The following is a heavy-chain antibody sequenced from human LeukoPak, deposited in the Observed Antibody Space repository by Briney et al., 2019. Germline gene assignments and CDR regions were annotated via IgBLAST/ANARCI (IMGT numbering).Heavy chain of an antibody. CDR2: VYYSGYT. CDR3: ARKSSQYFDY. J-gene: IGHJ4*02. Sequence: SETLSLTCTVSGGSVSSGIYYWSWIRQPPGKGLEWIGYVYYSGYTVYNPSLKSRVTMSIDTSKNQFSLKLSSVTAADTAVYYCARKSSQYFDYWGQGTLVTVSS. CDR1: GGSVSSGIYY. V-gene: IGHV4-61*01. D-gene: IGHD6-13*01.